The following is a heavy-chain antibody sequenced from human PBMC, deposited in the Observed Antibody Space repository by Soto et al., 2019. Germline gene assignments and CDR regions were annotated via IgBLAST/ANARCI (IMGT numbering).Heavy chain of an antibody. CDR2: INPNGGST. Sequence: QVQLVQSGAEVKKPGASVKVSCKASGYTFINYYIHWVRQAPGQGLEWMGVINPNGGSTVYAQKFQGSVTLTRGRSTSTVYVEQSSLRSYDTAVYFCVRATAARQRDYSYHYYLHIWGKGTTVTVSS. CDR1: GYTFINYY. CDR3: VRATAARQRDYSYHYYLHI. V-gene: IGHV1-46*03. J-gene: IGHJ6*03. D-gene: IGHD6-6*01.